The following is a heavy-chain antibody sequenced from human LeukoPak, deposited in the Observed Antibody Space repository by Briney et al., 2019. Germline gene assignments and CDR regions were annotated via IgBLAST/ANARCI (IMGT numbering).Heavy chain of an antibody. CDR2: MNPDNGDT. Sequence: ASVKVSCKASGYTFTTNHINWVRQATGQGLEWMGWMNPDNGDTAYAQKFQGRVTMTRDTSISTAYMELSSLRSEDTAVYYCARGVGAVGDYWGKGTLVTVSS. CDR1: GYTFTTNH. V-gene: IGHV1-8*01. J-gene: IGHJ4*02. CDR3: ARGVGAVGDY. D-gene: IGHD6-19*01.